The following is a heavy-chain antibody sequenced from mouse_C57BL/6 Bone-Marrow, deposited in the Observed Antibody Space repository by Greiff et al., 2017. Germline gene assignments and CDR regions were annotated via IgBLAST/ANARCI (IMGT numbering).Heavy chain of an antibody. Sequence: VQLQQSVAELVRPGASVKLSCTASGYNITNTYMHWVKQRPEQGLEWIGRIDPANGNTKYAPKFQGKATLTADTSSNTAYLQLSRLTSEATAVYYGADGDPPWFAYWGQGTMVTVSA. J-gene: IGHJ3*01. CDR3: ADGDPPWFAY. D-gene: IGHD1-1*01. CDR2: IDPANGNT. V-gene: IGHV14-3*01. CDR1: GYNITNTY.